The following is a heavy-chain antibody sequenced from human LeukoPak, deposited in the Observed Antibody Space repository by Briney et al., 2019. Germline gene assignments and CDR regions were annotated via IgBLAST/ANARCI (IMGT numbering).Heavy chain of an antibody. V-gene: IGHV3-23*01. CDR2: ISPSRDYT. Sequence: QTGGSLRLSCAASGFTFSRYWMHWVRQSPGKGLEWVSSISPSRDYTYYTDSVKGRFTISRDNSRNTLYLQMNTLRAEDTAVYYCANPPLRFLAESYGMDVWGQGTTVTVSS. CDR1: GFTFSRYW. CDR3: ANPPLRFLAESYGMDV. D-gene: IGHD3-3*01. J-gene: IGHJ6*02.